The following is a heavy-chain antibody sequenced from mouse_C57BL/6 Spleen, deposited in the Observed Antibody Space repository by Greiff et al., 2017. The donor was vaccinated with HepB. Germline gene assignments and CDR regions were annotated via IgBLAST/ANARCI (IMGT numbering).Heavy chain of an antibody. Sequence: EVQLQQSGPVLVKPGASVKMSCKASGYTFTDYYMNWVKQSHGKSLEWIGVINPYNGGTSYNQKFKGKATLTVDKSSSTAYMELNSLTSEDSAVYYCARSYYGSPRAMDYWGQGTSVTVSS. CDR2: INPYNGGT. CDR3: ARSYYGSPRAMDY. V-gene: IGHV1-19*01. J-gene: IGHJ4*01. CDR1: GYTFTDYY. D-gene: IGHD1-1*01.